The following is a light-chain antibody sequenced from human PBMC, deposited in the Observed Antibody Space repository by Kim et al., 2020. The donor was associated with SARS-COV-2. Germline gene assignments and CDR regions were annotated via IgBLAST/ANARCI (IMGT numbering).Light chain of an antibody. CDR2: RNN. CDR1: SSNIGSKY. J-gene: IGLJ2*01. Sequence: ELTQPPSASGTPGQRVTISCSGSSSNIGSKYVYWYQQLPGTAPKLLIYRNNQRPSGVPDRFSGSKSGTSASLAISGLRSEDEADYYCAAWDDSLSGVVFGGGTQLTVL. CDR3: AAWDDSLSGVV. V-gene: IGLV1-47*01.